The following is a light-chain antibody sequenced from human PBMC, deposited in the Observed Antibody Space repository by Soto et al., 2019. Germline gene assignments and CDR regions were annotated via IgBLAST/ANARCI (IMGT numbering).Light chain of an antibody. J-gene: IGLJ3*02. CDR2: EGS. Sequence: QSVLTQPASVSGSPGQSITISCTGTSSDVGSYNLVSWYQQHPGKAPKLMIYEGSKRPSGVSNRFSGSKSGNTASLTISGLQAEDEADYYCAAWDDSLNGQGVFGGGTKLTVL. V-gene: IGLV2-23*01. CDR1: SSDVGSYNL. CDR3: AAWDDSLNGQGV.